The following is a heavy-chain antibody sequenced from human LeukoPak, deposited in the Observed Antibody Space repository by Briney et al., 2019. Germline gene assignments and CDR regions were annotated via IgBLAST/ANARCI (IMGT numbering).Heavy chain of an antibody. J-gene: IGHJ4*02. D-gene: IGHD3-9*01. V-gene: IGHV3-11*04. CDR2: ISSSGSTI. CDR1: GFTFSDYY. Sequence: PGGSLRLXCAASGFTFSDYYMSWIRQAPRKGLEWVSYISSSGSTIYYADSVKGRFTISRDNAKNSLYLQMNSLRAEDTAVYYCARGRLGYYDILTGYYVDYWGQGTLVTVSS. CDR3: ARGRLGYYDILTGYYVDY.